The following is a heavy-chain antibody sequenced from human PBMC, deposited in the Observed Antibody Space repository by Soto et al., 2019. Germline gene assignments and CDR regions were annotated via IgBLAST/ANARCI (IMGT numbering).Heavy chain of an antibody. V-gene: IGHV4-59*01. J-gene: IGHJ5*02. D-gene: IGHD2-2*01. Sequence: KTSETLSLTCTISGGSMSPYHWSWIRQPPGKGLEWIGEIHYSGSTKFNPSLRSRVSLSVDTSKNQLSLGLTSATAADTAMYYCVRAGDTRDLNWFDPWGRGGMVTVSS. CDR2: IHYSGST. CDR3: VRAGDTRDLNWFDP. CDR1: GGSMSPYH.